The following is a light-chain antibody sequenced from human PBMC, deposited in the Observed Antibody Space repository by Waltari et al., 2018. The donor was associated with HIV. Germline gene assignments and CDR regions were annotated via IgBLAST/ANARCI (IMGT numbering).Light chain of an antibody. CDR1: QSLLFGSNNKNR. V-gene: IGKV4-1*01. CDR2: WAS. J-gene: IGKJ4*01. CDR3: QQFSLSPPLT. Sequence: DIVMTQSPDSLSVSLGERATINCKSSQSLLFGSNNKNRLAWYQQRPGQPPKLLISWASTRESGVPDRFSGSGSGTDFTLTINSLQAEDVAVYYFQQFSLSPPLTFGGGTKVEIK.